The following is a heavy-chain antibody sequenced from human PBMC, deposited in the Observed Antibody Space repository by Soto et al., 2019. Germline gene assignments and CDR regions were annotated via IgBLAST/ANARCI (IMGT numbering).Heavy chain of an antibody. J-gene: IGHJ6*02. V-gene: IGHV1-18*01. CDR2: ISAYNGNT. Sequence: QVQLVQSGAEVKKPGASVKVSCKASGYTFTSYGISWVRQAPGQGLEWMGWISAYNGNTNYAQKLQGRVTMTTDTSTRPAYMELRSLRSDDTAVYYCASCSIAATYPYGKDVWGQGTTVTVSS. D-gene: IGHD6-13*01. CDR1: GYTFTSYG. CDR3: ASCSIAATYPYGKDV.